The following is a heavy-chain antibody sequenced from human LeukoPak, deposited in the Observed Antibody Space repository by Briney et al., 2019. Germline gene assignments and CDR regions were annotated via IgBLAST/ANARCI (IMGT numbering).Heavy chain of an antibody. CDR1: GFTFSDYY. V-gene: IGHV3-11*05. Sequence: GGSLRLSCAASGFTFSDYYMSWLRQAPGKGLEWVSYISSSSSYTNYADSVKGRFTISRDNAKNSLYLQMNSLSAEDTAVYYCARARGRSSHHDYWGQGTLVTVSS. CDR2: ISSSSSYT. CDR3: ARARGRSSHHDY. J-gene: IGHJ4*02. D-gene: IGHD6-13*01.